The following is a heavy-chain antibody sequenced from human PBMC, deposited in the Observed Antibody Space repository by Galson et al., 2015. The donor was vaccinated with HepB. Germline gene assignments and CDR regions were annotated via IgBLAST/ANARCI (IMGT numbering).Heavy chain of an antibody. J-gene: IGHJ6*03. V-gene: IGHV3-49*03. CDR2: IRSKAYGGTT. Sequence: SLRLSCAASGFTFGDYAMSWFRQAPGKGLEWVGFIRSKAYGGTTEYAASVKGRFTISRDDSKSIAYLQMNSLKTEDTAVYYCTRGYSYGKDYYYYYYMDVWGKGTTVTVSS. D-gene: IGHD5-18*01. CDR3: TRGYSYGKDYYYYYYMDV. CDR1: GFTFGDYA.